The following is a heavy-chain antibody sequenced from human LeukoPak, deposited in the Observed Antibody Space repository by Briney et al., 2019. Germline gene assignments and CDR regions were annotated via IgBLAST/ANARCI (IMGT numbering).Heavy chain of an antibody. D-gene: IGHD3-22*01. CDR1: GFTFSSYG. V-gene: IGHV3-23*01. J-gene: IGHJ4*02. CDR2: ISGSGAGT. CDR3: AKDHLSSTYYYDSSGYPLDY. Sequence: GGSLRLSCAASGFTFSSYGMSWVRQAPGKGLEWVSAISGSGAGTYYADSVKGRFTISRDNSKNTLYLQMNSLRAEDTAVYYCAKDHLSSTYYYDSSGYPLDYWGQGTLVTVSS.